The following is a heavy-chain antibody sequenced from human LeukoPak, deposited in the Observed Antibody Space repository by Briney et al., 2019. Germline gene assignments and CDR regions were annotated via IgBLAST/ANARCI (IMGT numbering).Heavy chain of an antibody. CDR1: GYSISSGYY. CDR2: IYHSGST. V-gene: IGHV4-38-2*02. CDR3: ARSSVYPPTFDFDY. D-gene: IGHD2-2*02. Sequence: SETLSLTCTVSGYSISSGYYWGWIRPPPGKGLEWIGSIYHSGSTYYNPSLKSRVTISVDTSKNQFSLKLSSVTAADTAVYYCARSSVYPPTFDFDYWGQGTLVTVSS. J-gene: IGHJ4*02.